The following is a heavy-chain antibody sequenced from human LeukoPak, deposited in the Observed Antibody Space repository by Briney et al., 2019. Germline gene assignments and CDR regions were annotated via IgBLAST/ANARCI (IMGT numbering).Heavy chain of an antibody. V-gene: IGHV1-69*05. J-gene: IGHJ3*02. Sequence: VASVKVSCKASGGTFSSYAISWVRQAPGQGLEWMGGIIPIFGTANYAQKFQGRVTITTDESTRTAYMELSSLRSEDTAVYYCARRHSGEEAFDIWGQGTMVTVSS. CDR1: GGTFSSYA. D-gene: IGHD2-15*01. CDR3: ARRHSGEEAFDI. CDR2: IIPIFGTA.